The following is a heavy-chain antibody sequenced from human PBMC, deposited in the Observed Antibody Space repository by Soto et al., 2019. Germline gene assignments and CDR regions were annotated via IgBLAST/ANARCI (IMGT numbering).Heavy chain of an antibody. CDR1: GFTFGSYW. V-gene: IGHV3-7*01. CDR2: IKENGSEK. CDR3: ARSLGYASY. J-gene: IGHJ4*02. D-gene: IGHD2-15*01. Sequence: SGGGLVQPGGSLRLSCAASGFTFGSYWMSWVRQAPGKGLEWVASIKENGSEKDYVDSVKGRFTISRDNAKNSLYLQMNSLRAEDTAMYYCARSLGYASYWGQGTLVTVSS.